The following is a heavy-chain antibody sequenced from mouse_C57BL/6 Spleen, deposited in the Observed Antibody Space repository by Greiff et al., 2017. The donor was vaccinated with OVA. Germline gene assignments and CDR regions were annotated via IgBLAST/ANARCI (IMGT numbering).Heavy chain of an antibody. D-gene: IGHD1-1*01. CDR3: ARSVTTVVDYFDY. J-gene: IGHJ2*01. Sequence: QVQLQQPGAELVRPGSSVKLSCKASGYTFTSYWMDWVKQRPGQGLAWIGNIYPSDSETHYNQKFKDKATLTVDKSSSTAYMQLSSLTSEDSAVYYCARSVTTVVDYFDYWGQGTTLTVSS. CDR1: GYTFTSYW. CDR2: IYPSDSET. V-gene: IGHV1-61*01.